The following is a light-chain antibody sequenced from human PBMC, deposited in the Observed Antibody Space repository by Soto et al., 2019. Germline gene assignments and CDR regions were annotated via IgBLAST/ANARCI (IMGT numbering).Light chain of an antibody. CDR3: QQYDRSLPIT. Sequence: EIVLTQSPGTLSLSPGERVTLSCRASQSVSSNYLAWYQQKPGQAPRLLIFGASSRATGIPDRFSGSGSGTDFTLIITRLEPEDFAVYYCQQYDRSLPITFGQGTRLEIK. CDR2: GAS. CDR1: QSVSSNY. J-gene: IGKJ5*01. V-gene: IGKV3-20*01.